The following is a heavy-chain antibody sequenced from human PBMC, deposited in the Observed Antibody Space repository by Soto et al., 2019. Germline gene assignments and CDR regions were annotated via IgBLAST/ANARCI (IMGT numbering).Heavy chain of an antibody. CDR2: ISYDGSNK. D-gene: IGHD2-2*01. CDR1: GFTFSSYG. V-gene: IGHV3-30*18. Sequence: GGSLRLSCAASGFTFSSYGMHWVRQAPGKGLEWVAVISYDGSNKYYVDSVKGRFTISRDNSKNTLYLQMNSLRAEDTAVYYCANPFPVVVPAAPFDLWGRGTLVTVSS. CDR3: ANPFPVVVPAAPFDL. J-gene: IGHJ2*01.